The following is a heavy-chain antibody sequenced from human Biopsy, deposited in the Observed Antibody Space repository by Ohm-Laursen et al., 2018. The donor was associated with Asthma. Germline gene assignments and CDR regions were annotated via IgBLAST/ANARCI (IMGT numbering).Heavy chain of an antibody. D-gene: IGHD1-26*01. Sequence: TLSLTCAVSGASITTPNYCAWIRQPPRRGLEWLGSIFYNGNSFYSSSLRSRFTISVDTSRSQFSLRLISVTAADRGVYYCARHWSGNGWEDVHNWFDPWGPGIGVTVSS. J-gene: IGHJ5*02. CDR2: IFYNGNS. CDR1: GASITTPNY. V-gene: IGHV4-39*01. CDR3: ARHWSGNGWEDVHNWFDP.